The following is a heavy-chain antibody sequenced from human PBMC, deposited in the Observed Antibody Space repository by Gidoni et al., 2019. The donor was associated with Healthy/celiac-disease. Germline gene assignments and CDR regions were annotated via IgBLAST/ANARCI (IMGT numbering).Heavy chain of an antibody. CDR3: ARDGRIYYDSSGYFWPDY. V-gene: IGHV3-33*01. CDR2: IWYDGSNK. Sequence: QVQLVESGGGVVQPGRSLRLSCAASGFTFSSYGMHWVRQAPGKGLEWVAVIWYDGSNKYYADSVKGRFTISRDNSKNTLYLQMNSLRAEDTAVYYCARDGRIYYDSSGYFWPDYWGQGTLVTVSS. CDR1: GFTFSSYG. D-gene: IGHD3-22*01. J-gene: IGHJ4*02.